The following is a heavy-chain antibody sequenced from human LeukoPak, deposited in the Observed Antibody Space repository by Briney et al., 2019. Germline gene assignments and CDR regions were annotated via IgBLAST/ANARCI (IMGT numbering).Heavy chain of an antibody. CDR1: GYSFANYW. J-gene: IGHJ4*02. D-gene: IGHD3-22*01. V-gene: IGHV5-51*01. CDR2: IYPGDSDT. CDR3: ARRYDNTGYYVY. Sequence: GESLKISCKGFGYSFANYWIAWVRQMPGKGLEWMGIIYPGDSDTRYSPSFQGQVTISADTSINTAYLQWSSLKASDTATYYCARRYDNTGYYVYWGQGTLVTVSS.